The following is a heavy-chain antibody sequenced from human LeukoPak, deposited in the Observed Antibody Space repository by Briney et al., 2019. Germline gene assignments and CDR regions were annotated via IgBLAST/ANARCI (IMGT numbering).Heavy chain of an antibody. Sequence: SETLSLTCTVSGGSISSYYWSWIRQPPGKGLEWIGYIYYSGSTNYNPSLKSRVTISVDTSKNQFSLKLSSVTAADTAVYYCARLTTGRFDPWGQGTLVTVSS. CDR3: ARLTTGRFDP. CDR1: GGSISSYY. V-gene: IGHV4-59*08. CDR2: IYYSGST. D-gene: IGHD4-11*01. J-gene: IGHJ5*02.